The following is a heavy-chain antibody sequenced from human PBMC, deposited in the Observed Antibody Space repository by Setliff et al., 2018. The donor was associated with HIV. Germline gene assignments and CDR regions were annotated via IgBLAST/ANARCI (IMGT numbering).Heavy chain of an antibody. CDR3: AQLGMVDDFDY. CDR2: TYYSGST. CDR1: GDSVSSRSYY. V-gene: IGHV4-61*03. Sequence: LSLTCTVSGDSVSSRSYYWSWIRQPPGKGLEWIGYTYYSGSTNYNPSLKSRVTISVDTSKNHFSLKLRSVTAADTAVYYCAQLGMVDDFDYWGQGTLVTVSS. J-gene: IGHJ4*02. D-gene: IGHD1-1*01.